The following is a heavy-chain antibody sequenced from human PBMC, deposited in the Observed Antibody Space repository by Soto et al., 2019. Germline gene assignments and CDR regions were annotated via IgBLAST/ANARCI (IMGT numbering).Heavy chain of an antibody. V-gene: IGHV3-53*01. Sequence: GGSLRLSCAASGFTVSSNYMSWVRQAPGKGLEWVSVIYSGGSTYYADSVKGRFTISRDNSKNTLYLQMNSLRAEDTAVYYCAREALGYCTNGVCPGYFDYWGQGTLVTVSS. D-gene: IGHD2-8*01. CDR2: IYSGGST. J-gene: IGHJ4*02. CDR1: GFTVSSNY. CDR3: AREALGYCTNGVCPGYFDY.